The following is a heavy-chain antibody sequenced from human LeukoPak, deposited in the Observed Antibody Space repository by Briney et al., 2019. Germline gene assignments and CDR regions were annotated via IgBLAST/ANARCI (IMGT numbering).Heavy chain of an antibody. Sequence: SETLSLTCTVSGGSISSSSYYWGWIWQPPGKGLEWIGSIYYSGRTYYNPSLKSRVTISVDTSKNQFSLKLSSVTSADTAVYYCARVSTYYYGAGRSYYFDYWGQGTLVTVSS. CDR2: IYYSGRT. J-gene: IGHJ4*02. CDR3: ARVSTYYYGAGRSYYFDY. V-gene: IGHV4-39*07. D-gene: IGHD3-10*01. CDR1: GGSISSSSYY.